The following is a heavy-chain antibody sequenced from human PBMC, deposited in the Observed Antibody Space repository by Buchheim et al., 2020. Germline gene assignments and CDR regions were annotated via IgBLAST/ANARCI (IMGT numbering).Heavy chain of an antibody. Sequence: QVQLMESGGGVVQPGRSLRLSCAASGFTFTSYAMHWVRQAPGKGLEWVALISSDGSQKYYADSVKGRFTISRDNSIKTLYLQMNSLRAEDTALYYCARDLVVGFYYGSAPLGYWGQGTL. CDR2: ISSDGSQK. V-gene: IGHV3-30*04. CDR3: ARDLVVGFYYGSAPLGY. D-gene: IGHD3-10*01. J-gene: IGHJ4*02. CDR1: GFTFTSYA.